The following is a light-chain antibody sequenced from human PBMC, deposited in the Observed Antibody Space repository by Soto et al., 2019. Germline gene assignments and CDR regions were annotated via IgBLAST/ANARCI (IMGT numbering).Light chain of an antibody. CDR1: QSVSSGY. Sequence: EIVLTQSPGTLSLSPGERAALSCRASQSVSSGYLAWYRQKPGQAPRLLIYGASSRATGIPDRFSGSGSGTDFTLTISRLEPEDFAVYYCQQYSSSPWTFGQGTKV. CDR3: QQYSSSPWT. J-gene: IGKJ1*01. CDR2: GAS. V-gene: IGKV3-20*01.